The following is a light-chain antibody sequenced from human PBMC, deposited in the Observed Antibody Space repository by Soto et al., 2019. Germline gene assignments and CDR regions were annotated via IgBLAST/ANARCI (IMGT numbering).Light chain of an antibody. CDR3: QQRSNWQGAT. J-gene: IGKJ4*01. Sequence: EIVVTQSPATLSLSPGGRATLSCRASQSVSSYLAWYQQKPGQAPRLLIYDASNRATGIPARFSGSGSGTDFTLTISSLEPEDFAVYYCQQRSNWQGATFGGGTKVEIK. CDR2: DAS. CDR1: QSVSSY. V-gene: IGKV3-11*01.